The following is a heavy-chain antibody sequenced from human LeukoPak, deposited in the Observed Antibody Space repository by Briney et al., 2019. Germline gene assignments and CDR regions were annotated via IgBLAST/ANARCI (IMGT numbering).Heavy chain of an antibody. CDR2: IYPGDSDT. V-gene: IGHV5-51*01. D-gene: IGHD3-22*01. CDR3: ARNHYDSSGYYFRLGWFDP. Sequence: PGESLKISCKGSGYSFTGYWIGWVRQMPGKGLEWMGIIYPGDSDTRYSPSFQGQVTISADKSISTAYLQWSSLKTSDTAMYYCARNHYDSSGYYFRLGWFDPWGQGTLVTVSS. CDR1: GYSFTGYW. J-gene: IGHJ5*02.